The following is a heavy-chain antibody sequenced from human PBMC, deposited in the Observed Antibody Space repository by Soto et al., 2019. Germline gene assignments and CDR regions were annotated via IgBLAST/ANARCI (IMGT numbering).Heavy chain of an antibody. J-gene: IGHJ4*02. V-gene: IGHV4-39*01. CDR2: IYYSGST. D-gene: IGHD2-15*01. CDR1: GGSISSSSYY. CDR3: ARREVESNSSLDY. Sequence: LCGGSISSSSYYWGWIRQPPGKGLEWIGSIYYSGSTYYNPSLKSRVTISVDTSKNQFSLKLSSVTAADTAVYYCARREVESNSSLDYWGQGTLVTVSS.